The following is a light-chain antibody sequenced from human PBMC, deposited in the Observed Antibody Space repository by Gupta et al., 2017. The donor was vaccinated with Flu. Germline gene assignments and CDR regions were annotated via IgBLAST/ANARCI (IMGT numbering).Light chain of an antibody. CDR3: QKYNSVPPT. V-gene: IGKV1-27*01. CDR1: QGISNS. CDR2: AAS. Sequence: DIQMTQSPSSLSASVGDRVTITCRASQGISNSLAWYQQKPGKVPKLLIHAASTLQSGVPSRFSGGGSGTDFTLTISSLQPEDVATYYCQKYNSVPPTFGQGTKVEIK. J-gene: IGKJ1*01.